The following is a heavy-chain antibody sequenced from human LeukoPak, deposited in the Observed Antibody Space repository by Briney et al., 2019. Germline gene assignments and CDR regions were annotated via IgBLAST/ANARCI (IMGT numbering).Heavy chain of an antibody. Sequence: ASVKVSCKASGYTFTSYYMHWVRQAPGQGLEWMGIINPSGGSTSCAQKFQGRVTMTRDTSTSTVYMELSSLGSEDTAVYYCARDRGSGWYQATYYFDYWGQGTLVTVSS. V-gene: IGHV1-46*01. CDR1: GYTFTSYY. CDR3: ARDRGSGWYQATYYFDY. D-gene: IGHD6-19*01. CDR2: INPSGGST. J-gene: IGHJ4*02.